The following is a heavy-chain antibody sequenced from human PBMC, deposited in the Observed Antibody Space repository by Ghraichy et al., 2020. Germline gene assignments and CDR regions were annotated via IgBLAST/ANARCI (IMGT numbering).Heavy chain of an antibody. CDR1: GGSISSTNSY. CDR3: ARLGGKQLARGYYFYMDV. Sequence: SETLSLTCTVSGGSISSTNSYWGWIRQPPGKGLEWIGSIHYSGSANYNPSLKSRVTISVDTSKNQFSLKLSSVTAADTAVFYCARLGGKQLARGYYFYMDVWGKGTTVIVSS. J-gene: IGHJ6*03. D-gene: IGHD6-13*01. V-gene: IGHV4-39*01. CDR2: IHYSGSA.